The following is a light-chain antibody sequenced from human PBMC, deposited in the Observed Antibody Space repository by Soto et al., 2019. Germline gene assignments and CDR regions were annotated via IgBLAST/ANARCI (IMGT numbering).Light chain of an antibody. CDR2: DTS. Sequence: EVVLTQSPGTLSLSPGGRATLSCRASQSVGNSFVAWYQQKPGQPPRLLIYDTSKRATGIPDRLSGCVSGTDFTLSISRVEPEDFAVFYCQQYGTSEIIFGQGTRLEIK. CDR3: QQYGTSEII. J-gene: IGKJ5*01. V-gene: IGKV3-20*01. CDR1: QSVGNSF.